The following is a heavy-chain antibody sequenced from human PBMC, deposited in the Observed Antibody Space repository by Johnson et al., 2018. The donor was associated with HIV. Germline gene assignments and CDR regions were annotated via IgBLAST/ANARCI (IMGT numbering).Heavy chain of an antibody. CDR3: TTDGVGDNIVSAFDM. CDR1: GITFSNAW. Sequence: VYLVESGGGLVKPGGSLRVSCAVSGITFSNAWMSWVRQAPGKGLEWVGRIKSKTDGETADYAAPVKGRFTISRDDSKKTLYLQMNSLKTEDTAVYYCTTDGVGDNIVSAFDMWGQGTMVTVSS. V-gene: IGHV3-15*01. J-gene: IGHJ3*02. D-gene: IGHD2/OR15-2a*01. CDR2: IKSKTDGETA.